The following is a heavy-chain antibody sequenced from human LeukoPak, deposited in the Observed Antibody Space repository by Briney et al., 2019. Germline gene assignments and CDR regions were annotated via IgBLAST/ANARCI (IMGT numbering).Heavy chain of an antibody. D-gene: IGHD6-13*01. Sequence: GGSLRLSCAASGFTFTNAWMSWVRQAPGKGLEWVSVIYSGGSTYYADSVKGRFTISRDNSKNTLYLQMNSLRAEDTAVYYCASNKYSSSWYTDYWGQGTLVTVSS. CDR1: GFTFTNAW. V-gene: IGHV3-66*01. J-gene: IGHJ4*02. CDR3: ASNKYSSSWYTDY. CDR2: IYSGGST.